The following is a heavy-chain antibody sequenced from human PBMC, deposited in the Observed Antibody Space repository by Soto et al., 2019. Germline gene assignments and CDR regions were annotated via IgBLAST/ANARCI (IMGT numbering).Heavy chain of an antibody. CDR2: FNPRSGAT. V-gene: IGHV1-46*01. CDR1: GYTFSAFY. CDR3: ARNADDFWSGYYTGAHYYYMDV. J-gene: IGHJ6*03. Sequence: ASVKVSCKASGYTFSAFYIHWFRQASGEGLQWMGVFNPRSGATEYVQKFQGRVTLTGDTPTSTVYMELRSLRSDDTAVYYCARNADDFWSGYYTGAHYYYMDVWGKGTTVTVSS. D-gene: IGHD3-3*01.